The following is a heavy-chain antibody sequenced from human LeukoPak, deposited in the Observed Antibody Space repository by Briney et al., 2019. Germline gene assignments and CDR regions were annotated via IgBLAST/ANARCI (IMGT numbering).Heavy chain of an antibody. J-gene: IGHJ4*02. CDR1: GYTFTSYY. V-gene: IGHV1-2*02. Sequence: GASVKVSCKASGYTFTSYYMHWVRQAPGQGLEWVGWIHPNTGGTHYAQNFQGRVTLTRDTSISTAYMELSGLRSDDTAVYYCARVGSSGVDYWGQGTLVTVSS. CDR3: ARVGSSGVDY. CDR2: IHPNTGGT. D-gene: IGHD3-22*01.